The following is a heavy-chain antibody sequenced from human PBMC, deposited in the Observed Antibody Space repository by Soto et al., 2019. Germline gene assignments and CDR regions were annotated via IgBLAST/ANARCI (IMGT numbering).Heavy chain of an antibody. J-gene: IGHJ6*02. CDR3: VRDHGYCTSRSSYRDYYYYGMDA. V-gene: IGHV1-69*01. Sequence: QVQLVQSGAEVKKPGSSVKVSCKVSGDTFSSYGISWVRQAPGQGLEWMGGIIPMYGTANYSQKFQGRVTITADEPTPAAYMELSSLRTEDTAVYLCVRDHGYCTSRSSYRDYYYYGMDAWGQATTVTVSS. CDR2: IIPMYGTA. CDR1: GDTFSSYG. D-gene: IGHD2-2*03.